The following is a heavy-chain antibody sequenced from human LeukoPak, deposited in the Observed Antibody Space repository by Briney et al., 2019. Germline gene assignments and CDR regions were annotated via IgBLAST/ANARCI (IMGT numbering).Heavy chain of an antibody. Sequence: GGSLRLSCAASGFTFDDYAMHWVRQAPGKGLEWVSGISWNSGSIGYADSVKGRFTISRDNAKNSLYLQMNSLRAEDMALYYCAKAHVLYDFWSGYYFDYWGQGTLVTVSS. D-gene: IGHD3-3*01. CDR3: AKAHVLYDFWSGYYFDY. CDR1: GFTFDDYA. CDR2: ISWNSGSI. J-gene: IGHJ4*02. V-gene: IGHV3-9*03.